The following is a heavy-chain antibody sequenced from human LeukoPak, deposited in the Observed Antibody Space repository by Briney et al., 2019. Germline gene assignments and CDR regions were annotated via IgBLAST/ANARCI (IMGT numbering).Heavy chain of an antibody. V-gene: IGHV3-53*01. CDR1: GFAVSSNH. CDR2: IFNGGST. J-gene: IGHJ3*02. CDR3: ASQEYSGSYYGASGI. D-gene: IGHD1-26*01. Sequence: GGSLRLSCAASGFAVSSNHMNWVRQAPGKGLEWVSVIFNGGSTYYADSVKGRFTISRDNSKNTLYLQMNSLRAEDTAVYYCASQEYSGSYYGASGIWGQGTMVTVSS.